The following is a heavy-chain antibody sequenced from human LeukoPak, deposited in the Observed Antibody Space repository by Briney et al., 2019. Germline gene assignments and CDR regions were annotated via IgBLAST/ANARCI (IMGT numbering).Heavy chain of an antibody. J-gene: IGHJ4*02. CDR1: GFTFSSYV. CDR2: ISYDGSNK. Sequence: PGRSLRLSCAASGFTFSSYVMQWVRQAPGKGLEWVAIISYDGSNKYYADSVKGRFTISRDNSKDRLYLQMNSLRAEDTAVYNCARDVYPGDYYDSSGPDYWGQGTLVTVSS. CDR3: ARDVYPGDYYDSSGPDY. D-gene: IGHD3-22*01. V-gene: IGHV3-30*01.